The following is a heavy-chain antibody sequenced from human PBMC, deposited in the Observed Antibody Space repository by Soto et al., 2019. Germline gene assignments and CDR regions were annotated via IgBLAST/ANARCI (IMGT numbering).Heavy chain of an antibody. CDR1: GYTLISYG. CDR2: ISPYNGNT. V-gene: IGHV1-18*01. J-gene: IGHJ3*02. D-gene: IGHD6-19*01. CDR3: AGDSQKWLVDTFDI. Sequence: QVQLAQSGGEVKKPGASVRVSCKTSGYTLISYGISWVRQAPGQGREWRGWISPYNGNTNYGQSIQGRLSMSTDTTTSTDYMEHRCLRSDDTTVYYCAGDSQKWLVDTFDIWVQGTKVAVSS.